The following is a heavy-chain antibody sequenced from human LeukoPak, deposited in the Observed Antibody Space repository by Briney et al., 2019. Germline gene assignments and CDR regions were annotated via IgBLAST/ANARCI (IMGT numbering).Heavy chain of an antibody. V-gene: IGHV5-51*01. J-gene: IGHJ4*02. CDR1: GYSFTSYW. D-gene: IGHD5-18*01. CDR2: TYPGDSDT. Sequence: GESLKISCKGSGYSFTSYWIGWVRQMPGKGLEWMGITYPGDSDTRYSPSFQGQVTISADKSISTAYLQWSSLKASDTAIYYCARRGYSQGYELDHWGQGTLVTVSS. CDR3: ARRGYSQGYELDH.